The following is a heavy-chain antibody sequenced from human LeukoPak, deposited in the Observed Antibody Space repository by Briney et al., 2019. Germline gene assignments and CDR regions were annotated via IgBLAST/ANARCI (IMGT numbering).Heavy chain of an antibody. CDR2: ISHTGSTI. CDR3: ARWSYGMDV. Sequence: GGSLRLSCAASGFTFSAYRMNWVRQAQGKGLEWVSYISHTGSTIYYADSVKGRFTISRDNAKNSQHLQMNSLRDEDTAVYYCARWSYGMDVWGQGATVTVSS. D-gene: IGHD3-3*01. V-gene: IGHV3-48*02. J-gene: IGHJ6*02. CDR1: GFTFSAYR.